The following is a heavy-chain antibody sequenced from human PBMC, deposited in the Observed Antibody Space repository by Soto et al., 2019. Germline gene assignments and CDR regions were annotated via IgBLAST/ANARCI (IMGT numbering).Heavy chain of an antibody. Sequence: APVKVSCKASGYTFTSYYMHWVRQAPGQGLEWMGIINPSGGSTSYAQKFQGRVTMTRDTSTSTVYMELSSLRSEDTAVYYCASEGATTLTPFDYWGQGTLVTVSS. J-gene: IGHJ4*02. CDR3: ASEGATTLTPFDY. V-gene: IGHV1-46*03. CDR2: INPSGGST. D-gene: IGHD1-26*01. CDR1: GYTFTSYY.